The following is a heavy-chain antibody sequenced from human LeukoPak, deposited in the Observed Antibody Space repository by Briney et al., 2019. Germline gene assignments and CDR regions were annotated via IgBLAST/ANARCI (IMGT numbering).Heavy chain of an antibody. J-gene: IGHJ4*02. Sequence: GGSLRLSCAASGFTFSSHGMNWVRQAPGKGLEWVSGISPSGGITYYTDSVKGRFTISRDNAKSSLYLQMNSLRVEDTAVYYCAKVAKYYYGSETYYFFEHWGQGTPVTASS. CDR1: GFTFSSHG. V-gene: IGHV3-23*01. CDR3: AKVAKYYYGSETYYFFEH. D-gene: IGHD3-10*01. CDR2: ISPSGGIT.